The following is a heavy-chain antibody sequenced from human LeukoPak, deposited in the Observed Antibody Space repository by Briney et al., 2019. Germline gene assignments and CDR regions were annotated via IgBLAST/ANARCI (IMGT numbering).Heavy chain of an antibody. CDR1: GFTFSSYG. CDR2: IYVDGRTT. J-gene: IGHJ5*02. CDR3: IRDFRSADL. Sequence: GGSLRLSCAASGFTFSSYGMHWVRQPPGKGLVWVSRIYVDGRTTNYADSVKGRFTISRDNAKNTVYLEMNSLSVEDTATYYCIRDFRSADLWGQGTLVTVTS. V-gene: IGHV3-74*01.